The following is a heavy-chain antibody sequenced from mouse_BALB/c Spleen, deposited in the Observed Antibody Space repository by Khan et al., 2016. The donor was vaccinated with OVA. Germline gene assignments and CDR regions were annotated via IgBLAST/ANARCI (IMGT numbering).Heavy chain of an antibody. CDR1: GYTFISYT. Sequence: VQLQQSGAELARPGASVKMSCKASGYTFISYTIHWIKKRPGQGLEWIGYINPSNGYPNYNQKFKDKATLTTDKSSTTAYLHLSSLTSDDSAVDNCVRDGADHRNDGWFAYWGQGTLVTVSA. J-gene: IGHJ3*01. CDR2: INPSNGYP. CDR3: VRDGADHRNDGWFAY. D-gene: IGHD2-14*01. V-gene: IGHV1-4*01.